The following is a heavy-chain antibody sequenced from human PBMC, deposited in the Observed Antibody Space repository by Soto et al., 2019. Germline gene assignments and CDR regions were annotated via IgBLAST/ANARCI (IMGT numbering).Heavy chain of an antibody. Sequence: QVQLVQSGAEVKKPGASVKVSCKASGGTFSSYAISWVRQAPGQGLEWMGGIIPIFGTASYAQKFQGRVTITADERTSRDYKELSSLKSGDTAAYYCARAQTHGDLRYYFDSWGQGTLVTVSS. J-gene: IGHJ4*02. CDR2: IIPIFGTA. CDR3: ARAQTHGDLRYYFDS. V-gene: IGHV1-69*12. CDR1: GGTFSSYA. D-gene: IGHD3-10*01.